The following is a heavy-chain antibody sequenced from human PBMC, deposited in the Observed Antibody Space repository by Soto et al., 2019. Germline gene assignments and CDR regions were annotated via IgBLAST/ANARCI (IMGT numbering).Heavy chain of an antibody. CDR1: GFTFSDYY. CDR3: ASLTSSPYNWFDP. J-gene: IGHJ5*02. Sequence: GGSLRLSCAASGFTFSDYYMSWIRQAPGKGLEWVSYISSSSSYTYYADSVKGRFTISRDNAKNSLYLQMNSLRAEDTAVYYCASLTSSPYNWFDPWGQGTLVTVSS. V-gene: IGHV3-11*06. D-gene: IGHD6-6*01. CDR2: ISSSSSYT.